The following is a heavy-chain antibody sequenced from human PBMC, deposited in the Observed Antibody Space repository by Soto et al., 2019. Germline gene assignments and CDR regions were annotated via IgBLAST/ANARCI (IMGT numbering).Heavy chain of an antibody. CDR2: ISTHTGNT. CDR3: ARWRDGYFDY. CDR1: GYSFTSYG. V-gene: IGHV1-18*01. Sequence: QVQLVQSGAEVRKPGASVNMSCRTSGYSFTSYGLSWVRQAPGQGLEWMGWISTHTGNTNTAHQLQGRATVTADTSTSTAYMELRSLRSDDTAVYYCARWRDGYFDYWGQGTLVTVSS. J-gene: IGHJ4*02.